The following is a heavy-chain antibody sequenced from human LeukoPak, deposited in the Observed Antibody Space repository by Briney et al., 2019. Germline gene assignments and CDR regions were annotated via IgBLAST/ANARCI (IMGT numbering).Heavy chain of an antibody. CDR1: GGSFSGYY. CDR3: ARVGRSLVLRNWYLDL. V-gene: IGHV4-34*01. D-gene: IGHD1-1*01. Sequence: SETLSLTCAVYGGSFSGYYWSWIRQPPGKGLEWIGEINHSGSTNYNPSLKSRVTISVDTSKNQFSLKLSSVTAADTAVYYCARVGRSLVLRNWYLDLWGRGTLVTVSS. J-gene: IGHJ2*01. CDR2: INHSGST.